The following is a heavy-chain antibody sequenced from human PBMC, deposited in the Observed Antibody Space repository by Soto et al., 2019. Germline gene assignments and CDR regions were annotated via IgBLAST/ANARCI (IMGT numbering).Heavy chain of an antibody. J-gene: IGHJ6*03. Sequence: GGSLRLSCAASGFTFSNYWMYWVRQAPGQGLVWVSRINSDGSVSRYADSVKGRLTISRDNVKNTLYLQMNSLRVEDTAVYYCARGDCVGASCYSLAGSFYYYMDVWGKGTTVTVSS. V-gene: IGHV3-74*01. D-gene: IGHD2-15*01. CDR2: INSDGSVS. CDR1: GFTFSNYW. CDR3: ARGDCVGASCYSLAGSFYYYMDV.